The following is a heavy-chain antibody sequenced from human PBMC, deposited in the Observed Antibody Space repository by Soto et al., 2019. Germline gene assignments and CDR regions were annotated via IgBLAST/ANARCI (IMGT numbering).Heavy chain of an antibody. CDR1: GYTFTSYY. V-gene: IGHV1-46*01. CDR3: AREIGIVRGPSYYFDY. CDR2: INPSGGST. D-gene: IGHD3-16*02. J-gene: IGHJ4*02. Sequence: ASVKVSCKASGYTFTSYYMHWVRQAPGQGLEWMGIINPSGGSTSYAQKFQGRVTMTRDTSTSTVYMELSSLRSEDTAVYYCAREIGIVRGPSYYFDYWGQGTLVTVSS.